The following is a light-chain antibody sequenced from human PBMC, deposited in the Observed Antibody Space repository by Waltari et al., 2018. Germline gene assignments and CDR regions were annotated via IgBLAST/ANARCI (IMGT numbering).Light chain of an antibody. CDR3: SSYTGGGTWV. V-gene: IGLV2-14*03. CDR2: DVN. Sequence: QSALTQPASVSGSPGQSITISCTGTSSDVGGYNYVSWYQQHPGEAPKLMIYDVNNRPSGVSNRFSGSKSGNTASLTISGLQAEDEADYYCSSYTGGGTWVFGGGTKVTVL. J-gene: IGLJ3*02. CDR1: SSDVGGYNY.